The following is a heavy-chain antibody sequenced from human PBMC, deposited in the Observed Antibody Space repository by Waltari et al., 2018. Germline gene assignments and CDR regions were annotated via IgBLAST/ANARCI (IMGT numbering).Heavy chain of an antibody. CDR1: GGSITGNY. CDR2: ISYSGSA. Sequence: QVQLQESGPGLVKPSETLSLTCSVSGGSITGNYWSWIRQPPGKGLEWLGYISYSGSATYNTSLKSRVTISVDTAKNQFSLKVRSVTAADTAVYYCAKAGDGYSYYYNYMDVWGNGTTVTVSS. J-gene: IGHJ6*03. CDR3: AKAGDGYSYYYNYMDV. V-gene: IGHV4-59*13. D-gene: IGHD4-4*01.